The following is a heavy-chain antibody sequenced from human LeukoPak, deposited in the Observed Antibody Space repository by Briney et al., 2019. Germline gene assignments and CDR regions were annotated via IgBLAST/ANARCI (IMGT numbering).Heavy chain of an antibody. CDR3: AGYGGRGDY. Sequence: GRSLRLSCAASGLTFDDYAMHWVRQAPGKGLEWVSVIYSGGSTYYADSVKGRFTISRDNSKNTLYLQMNSLRAEDTAVYYCAGYGGRGDYWGQGTLVTVSS. CDR2: IYSGGST. V-gene: IGHV3-53*01. CDR1: GLTFDDYA. J-gene: IGHJ4*02. D-gene: IGHD1-26*01.